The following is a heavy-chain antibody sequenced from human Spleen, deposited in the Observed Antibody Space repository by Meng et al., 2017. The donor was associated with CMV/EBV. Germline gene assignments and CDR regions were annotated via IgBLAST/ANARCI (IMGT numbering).Heavy chain of an antibody. V-gene: IGHV3-53*01. D-gene: IGHD3-9*01. CDR1: GFTVSSNY. CDR2: IYSGGST. Sequence: GESLKISCAASGFTVSSNYMSWVRQAPGKGLEWVSVIYSGGSTYYADSVKGRFTISRDNSKNTLYLQMNSLRAEDTAVYYCARRADKTSADYWGQGTLVTVSS. J-gene: IGHJ4*02. CDR3: ARRADKTSADY.